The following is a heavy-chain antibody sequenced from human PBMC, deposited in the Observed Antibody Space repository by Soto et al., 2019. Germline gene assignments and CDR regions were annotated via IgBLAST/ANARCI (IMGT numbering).Heavy chain of an antibody. CDR2: IYYSGST. Sequence: SETLSLTCTVSGGSISSGDYYWSWIRQPPGKGLEWIGYIYYSGSTYYNPSLKSRVTISVDTSKNQFSLKLSSVTAAVTAVYYCAREVVPAATKRYYYYYGMDVWGQGTTVTVSS. V-gene: IGHV4-30-4*01. CDR1: GGSISSGDYY. D-gene: IGHD2-2*01. CDR3: AREVVPAATKRYYYYYGMDV. J-gene: IGHJ6*02.